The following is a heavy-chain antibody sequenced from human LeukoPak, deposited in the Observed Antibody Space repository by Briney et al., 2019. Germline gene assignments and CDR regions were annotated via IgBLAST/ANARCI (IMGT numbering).Heavy chain of an antibody. CDR2: ISSGSTFI. V-gene: IGHV3-21*01. Sequence: GGSLRLSCAASGFTFSTYSMTWVRQAPGKGLEWVSSISSGSTFIYYPDSLKGRFTISRDNAKNSLYLQMNSLRAEDTAVYYCARDLVGARSDWGQGTLVTVSS. J-gene: IGHJ4*02. CDR1: GFTFSTYS. D-gene: IGHD1-26*01. CDR3: ARDLVGARSD.